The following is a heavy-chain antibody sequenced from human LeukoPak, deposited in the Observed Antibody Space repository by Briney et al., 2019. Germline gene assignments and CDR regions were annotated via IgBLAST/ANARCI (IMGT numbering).Heavy chain of an antibody. CDR2: IYYSGST. CDR3: ARDWNRYAY. D-gene: IGHD1-1*01. V-gene: IGHV4-39*07. Sequence: LRLSCAASGFTFSSYEMNWVRQAPGKGLEWIGSIYYSGSTYYNPSLKSRVTISVDTSKSQFSLYMDSVTAADTAVYYCARDWNRYAYWGQGTLVTVSS. J-gene: IGHJ4*02. CDR1: GFTFSSYE.